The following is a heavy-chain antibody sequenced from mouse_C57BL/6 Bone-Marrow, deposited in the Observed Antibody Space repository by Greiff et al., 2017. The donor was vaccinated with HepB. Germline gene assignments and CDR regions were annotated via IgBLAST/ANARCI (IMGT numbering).Heavy chain of an antibody. CDR3: ARPTGYAMDY. V-gene: IGHV1-81*01. J-gene: IGHJ4*01. CDR1: GYTFTSYG. D-gene: IGHD4-1*02. CDR2: IYPRSGNT. Sequence: VQGVESGAELARPGASVKLSCKASGYTFTSYGISWVKQRTGQGLEWIGEIYPRSGNTYYNEKFKGKATLTADKSSSTAYMELRSLTSEDSAVYFCARPTGYAMDYWGQGTSVTVSS.